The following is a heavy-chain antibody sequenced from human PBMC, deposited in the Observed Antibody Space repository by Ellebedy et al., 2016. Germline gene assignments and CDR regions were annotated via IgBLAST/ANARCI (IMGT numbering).Heavy chain of an antibody. CDR2: IYYSGST. CDR3: AREADAGELLGGHDAFDI. V-gene: IGHV4-59*01. J-gene: IGHJ3*02. D-gene: IGHD1-26*01. CDR1: GGSISSYY. Sequence: SETLSLTXTVSGGSISSYYWSWIRQPPGKGLEWIGYIYYSGSTNYNPSLKSRVTISVDTSKNQFSLKLSSVTAADTAVYYCAREADAGELLGGHDAFDIWGQGTMVTVSS.